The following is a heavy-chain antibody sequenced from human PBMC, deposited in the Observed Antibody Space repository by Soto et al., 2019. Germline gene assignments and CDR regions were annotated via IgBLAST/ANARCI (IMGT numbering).Heavy chain of an antibody. D-gene: IGHD2-21*02. V-gene: IGHV1-46*01. Sequence: QVQLVQSGAEVKKPGASVKVSCKASGYTFTTYYIHWVRQAPGQGLEWMGIIIPSGSSTTYAQKFQGRVTMTTDTSTSTVYMELSSLRSEDTAVYYCARGIVVVTAMDYGMDVWGQGTTVTVSS. CDR2: IIPSGSST. CDR1: GYTFTTYY. CDR3: ARGIVVVTAMDYGMDV. J-gene: IGHJ6*02.